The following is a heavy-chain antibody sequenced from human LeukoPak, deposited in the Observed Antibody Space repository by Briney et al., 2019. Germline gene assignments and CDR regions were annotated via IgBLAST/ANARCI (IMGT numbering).Heavy chain of an antibody. V-gene: IGHV3-21*01. D-gene: IGHD6-19*01. CDR3: AREDSGWYVSDY. J-gene: IGHJ4*02. CDR1: GFTFNSYT. Sequence: GGSLRLSCAASGFTFNSYTINGVAQAPGKGRKGVSSISSGSDYIYYADSVKGRFTISRDNAKNSLYLQMNSLRAEDTAVYYCAREDSGWYVSDYWGQGTLVTVSS. CDR2: ISSGSDYI.